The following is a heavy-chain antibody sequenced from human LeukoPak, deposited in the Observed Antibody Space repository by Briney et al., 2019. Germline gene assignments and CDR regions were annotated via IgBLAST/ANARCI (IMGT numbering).Heavy chain of an antibody. Sequence: ASVKVSCKASGGTFSRYTISGVRQAPGQGLEWMGGIIPIFGTANYAQKFQGRVTIIVDESTSTAYMELSSLRSEDTAVYYCATRYSGSYYVEYFDYWGQGTLVTVSS. J-gene: IGHJ4*02. V-gene: IGHV1-69*13. CDR3: ATRYSGSYYVEYFDY. CDR2: IIPIFGTA. CDR1: GGTFSRYT. D-gene: IGHD1-26*01.